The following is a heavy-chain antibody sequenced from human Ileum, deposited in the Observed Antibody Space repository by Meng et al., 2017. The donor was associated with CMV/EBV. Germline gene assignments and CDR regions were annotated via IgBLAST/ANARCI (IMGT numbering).Heavy chain of an antibody. D-gene: IGHD2-2*03. CDR2: ISGNGDRT. CDR1: GFSVSSHY. CDR3: ARTPDLGYCSHTSCSRIDY. V-gene: IGHV3-23*01. Sequence: GGSLRLSCALSGFSVSSHYMTWVRQAPGRGLEWVSTISGNGDRTYYGDSVKGRFIVSRVNSENTLYLQMNSLRAEDTAIYYCARTPDLGYCSHTSCSRIDYWGQGTLVTVSS. J-gene: IGHJ4*02.